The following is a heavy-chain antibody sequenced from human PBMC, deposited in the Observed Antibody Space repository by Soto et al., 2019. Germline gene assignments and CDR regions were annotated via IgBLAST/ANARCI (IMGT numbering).Heavy chain of an antibody. Sequence: QVQLVQSGAEVKKPGASVKVSCKASGYTFTNYGINWVRQAPGQGLEWLGWVSAYNGERRYAQRVQARVIMTTDTSPTTAYMELRSLRSDETAVYYCSRGTSIPASGDYWGQGTLVTVSS. V-gene: IGHV1-18*01. J-gene: IGHJ4*01. D-gene: IGHD6-6*01. CDR3: SRGTSIPASGDY. CDR2: VSAYNGER. CDR1: GYTFTNYG.